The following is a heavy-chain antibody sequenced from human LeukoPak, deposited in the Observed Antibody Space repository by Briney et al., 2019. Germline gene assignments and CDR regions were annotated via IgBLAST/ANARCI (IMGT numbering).Heavy chain of an antibody. J-gene: IGHJ6*02. CDR1: GGSFSGYY. Sequence: SETLSLTCAVYGGSFSGYYWSWIRQPPGKGLGWIGEINHSGSTNYNPSLKSRVTISVDTSKNQFSLKLSSVTAADTAVYYCARDGEVWGYDSSGYQDYYGMDVWGQGTTVTVSS. D-gene: IGHD3-22*01. V-gene: IGHV4-34*01. CDR2: INHSGST. CDR3: ARDGEVWGYDSSGYQDYYGMDV.